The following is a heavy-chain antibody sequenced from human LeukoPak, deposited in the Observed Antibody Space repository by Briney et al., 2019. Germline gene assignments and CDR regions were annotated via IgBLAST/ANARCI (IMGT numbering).Heavy chain of an antibody. CDR2: IIPIFGTA. Sequence: GASVKVSCKASGYTFTSYGISWVRQAPGQGLEWMGGIIPIFGTANYAQKFQGRVTITADKSTSTAYMELSSLRSEDTAVYYCARGPPYYYDSSGYYLYWGQGTLVTVSS. CDR1: GYTFTSYG. J-gene: IGHJ4*02. CDR3: ARGPPYYYDSSGYYLY. D-gene: IGHD3-22*01. V-gene: IGHV1-69*06.